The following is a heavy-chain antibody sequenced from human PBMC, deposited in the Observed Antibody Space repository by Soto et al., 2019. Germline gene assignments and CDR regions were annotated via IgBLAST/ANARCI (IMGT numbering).Heavy chain of an antibody. J-gene: IGHJ4*02. Sequence: QVQLVESGGGVVQPGRSLRLSCAASGFSFSSYGMHWVRQAPGKGLEWVAVISYDGNDKYYADSVKGRFTISRDNSKNTLYLQMNSLRPEDTAVYYCAKEATSGSVTANFDYWGQGTPVTVSS. D-gene: IGHD2-21*02. CDR2: ISYDGNDK. CDR1: GFSFSSYG. V-gene: IGHV3-30*18. CDR3: AKEATSGSVTANFDY.